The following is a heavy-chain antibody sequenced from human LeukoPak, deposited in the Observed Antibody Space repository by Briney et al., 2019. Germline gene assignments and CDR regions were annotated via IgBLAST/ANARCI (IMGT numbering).Heavy chain of an antibody. CDR3: ARLVQYYFDY. J-gene: IGHJ4*02. V-gene: IGHV4-4*02. CDR2: IYHSGST. CDR1: GGSISSSTW. D-gene: IGHD2-2*01. Sequence: SGTLSLTCAVSGGSISSSTWWSWVRQPPGKGRGGIGEIYHSGSTNYNPSLKSRVTISADKSKNQFSLRVSCGAAADTAVYYCARLVQYYFDYGGQGTLVTVSS.